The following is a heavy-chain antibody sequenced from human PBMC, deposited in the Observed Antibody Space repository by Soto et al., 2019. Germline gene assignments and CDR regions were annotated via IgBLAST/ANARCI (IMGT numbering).Heavy chain of an antibody. V-gene: IGHV1-69*13. CDR3: AMDWNSSPMGAFDI. D-gene: IGHD6-13*01. Sequence: ASVKVSCKASGGTFSSYAISWVRQAPGQGLEWMGGIIPIFGTANYAQKFQGRVTITADESTSTAYMELSSLRSEDTAVYYCAMDWNSSPMGAFDIWGQGTMVTVSS. J-gene: IGHJ3*02. CDR1: GGTFSSYA. CDR2: IIPIFGTA.